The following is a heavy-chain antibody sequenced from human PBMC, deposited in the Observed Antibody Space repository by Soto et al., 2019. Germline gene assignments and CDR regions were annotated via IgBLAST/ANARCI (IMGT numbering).Heavy chain of an antibody. CDR2: IYSSGST. CDR1: GGSISNYY. V-gene: IGHV4-59*08. CDR3: ARHRDSGDYGFDY. J-gene: IGHJ4*02. Sequence: ASETLSLTCTVSGGSISNYYWSWIRQPPGKGLEWIGYIYSSGSTKHNLSLKSRVTISVDTSKNQFSLKLTSVTAADTAVYYCARHRDSGDYGFDYWGQGMLVTVSS. D-gene: IGHD4-17*01.